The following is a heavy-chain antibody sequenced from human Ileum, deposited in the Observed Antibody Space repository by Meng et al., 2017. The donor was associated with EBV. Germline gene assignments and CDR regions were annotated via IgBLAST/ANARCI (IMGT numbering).Heavy chain of an antibody. J-gene: IGHJ4*02. CDR2: IYYSGST. Sequence: LQESGPGCVKPSDTLSPTCAVSGYSISSTNGWGWIRQPPGKGLEWIGYIYYSGSTSYNPSLKSRVTMSVDTSKNQFSLNLNSVTAVDTAVYYCARNVPGTSAYYDWGQGTLVTVSS. D-gene: IGHD3-22*01. CDR3: ARNVPGTSAYYD. V-gene: IGHV4-28*01. CDR1: GYSISSTNG.